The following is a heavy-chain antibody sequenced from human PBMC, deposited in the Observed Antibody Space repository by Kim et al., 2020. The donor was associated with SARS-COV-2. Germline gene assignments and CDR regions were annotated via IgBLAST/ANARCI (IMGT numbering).Heavy chain of an antibody. J-gene: IGHJ4*02. V-gene: IGHV4-59*02. CDR3: TGHYHYDA. CDR1: GDSVNGHY. D-gene: IGHD3-22*01. Sequence: SETLSLTCTVSGDSVNGHYWIWVRQPPGKGLEWIGYIHDSGRSDHNPSLKSRVTLSLDTSRNQFSLKLSSVTAADTAISFCTGHYHYDAWGQGAVVTVAS. CDR2: IHDSGRS.